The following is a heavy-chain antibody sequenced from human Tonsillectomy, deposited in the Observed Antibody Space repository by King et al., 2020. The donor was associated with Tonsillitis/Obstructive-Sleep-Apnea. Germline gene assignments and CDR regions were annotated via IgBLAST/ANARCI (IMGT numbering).Heavy chain of an antibody. CDR3: ARSDIVVVLDPKSGYYFYDMDV. CDR2: IIPILGIA. Sequence: QLVQSGAEVKKPGSSVKVSCKASGGTFSSYAITWVRQAPGQRLEWMGGIIPILGIANYAQKFQGRVTITADKSTNTAYMELSSLRSEDTAVYYCARSDIVVVLDPKSGYYFYDMDVWGQGTTVTVSS. CDR1: GGTFSSYA. J-gene: IGHJ6*02. V-gene: IGHV1-69*10. D-gene: IGHD2-2*01.